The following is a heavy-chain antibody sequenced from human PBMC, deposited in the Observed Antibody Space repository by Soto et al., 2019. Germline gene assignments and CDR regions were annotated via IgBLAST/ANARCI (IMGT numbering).Heavy chain of an antibody. CDR2: ISAYNGNT. CDR1: GYTFTSYG. CDR3: ARGVMKPHYYYGMDV. V-gene: IGHV1-18*01. Sequence: ASVKVSCKASGYTFTSYGISWVRQAPGQGLEWMGWISAYNGNTNYAQKLQGRVTMTTDTSTSTAYMELRSLRSDDTAVYYCARGVMKPHYYYGMDVWGQGTTVTVYS. J-gene: IGHJ6*02. D-gene: IGHD3-16*01.